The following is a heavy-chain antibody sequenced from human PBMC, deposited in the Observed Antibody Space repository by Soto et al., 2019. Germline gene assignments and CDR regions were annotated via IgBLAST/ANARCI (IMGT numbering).Heavy chain of an antibody. CDR1: GFTFSSYA. V-gene: IGHV3-30-3*01. CDR3: ARGYYDFWNGRNWYFDL. Sequence: QVQLVESGGGVVQPGRSLRLSCAASGFTFSSYAMHWVRQAPGKGLEWVAVISYDGSNKYYADSVKGRFTISRDNSKNTLYLQMNSLRAEDTAVYYCARGYYDFWNGRNWYFDLWGRGTLVTVSS. J-gene: IGHJ2*01. CDR2: ISYDGSNK. D-gene: IGHD3-3*01.